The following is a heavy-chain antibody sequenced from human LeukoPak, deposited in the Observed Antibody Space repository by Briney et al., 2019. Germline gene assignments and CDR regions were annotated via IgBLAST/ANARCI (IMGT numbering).Heavy chain of an antibody. D-gene: IGHD2-21*02. CDR2: INPSGGNT. CDR1: GYTFTSYY. Sequence: EASVKVSCKASGYTFTSYYMHWVRQAPGQGLEWMGIINPSGGNTNYAQKFQGRVTMTTDTSTSTAYMELRSLRSDDTAVYYCARDGDCGGDCYAAQGYWGQGTLVTVSS. CDR3: ARDGDCGGDCYAAQGY. J-gene: IGHJ4*02. V-gene: IGHV1-46*01.